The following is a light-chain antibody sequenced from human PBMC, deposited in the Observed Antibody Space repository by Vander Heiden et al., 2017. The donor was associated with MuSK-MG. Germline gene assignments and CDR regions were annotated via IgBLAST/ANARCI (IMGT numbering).Light chain of an antibody. CDR3: QKDYSVLIT. CDR2: DVS. J-gene: IGKJ4*01. CDR1: QGINNY. V-gene: IGKV1-27*01. Sequence: DIQMTQSPSSLSAAVGDRITITCRASQGINNYLASYQQKPGQAPKLLIYDVSTLEAGVPSRFSGSGSGTEFTLTISSLQPEDVATYSCQKDYSVLITFGGGTKVXFK.